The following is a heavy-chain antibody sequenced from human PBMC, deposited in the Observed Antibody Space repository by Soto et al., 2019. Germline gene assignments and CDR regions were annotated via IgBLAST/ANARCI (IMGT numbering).Heavy chain of an antibody. J-gene: IGHJ4*02. D-gene: IGHD3-10*02. CDR1: GFTFSIYS. CDR3: ASIGGLFGELTNFDY. V-gene: IGHV3-21*03. Sequence: PGGSLRLSCAASGFTFSIYSMNWVRQAPGKGLEWVSSISSSSSYIYYADSVKGRFTISRDNAKNSLYLQMNSLRAEDTAVYYCASIGGLFGELTNFDYWGQGTLVTVSS. CDR2: ISSSSSYI.